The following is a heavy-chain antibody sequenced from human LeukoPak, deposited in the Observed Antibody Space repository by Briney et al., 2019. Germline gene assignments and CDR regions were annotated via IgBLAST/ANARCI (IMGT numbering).Heavy chain of an antibody. CDR3: ARADPYGDFFT. V-gene: IGHV4-30-4*01. D-gene: IGHD4-17*01. CDR2: IYYSGST. J-gene: IGHJ4*02. Sequence: KPSETLSLTCTVSGGSISSGDYYWSWIRQPPGQGLEWIGYIYYSGSTYYNPSLKSRVTISVDTSKNQFSLKLSSVTAADTAVYYCARADPYGDFFTWGQGTLVTVSS. CDR1: GGSISSGDYY.